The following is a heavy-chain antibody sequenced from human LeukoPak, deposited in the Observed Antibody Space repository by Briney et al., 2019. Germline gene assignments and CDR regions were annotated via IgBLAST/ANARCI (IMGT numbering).Heavy chain of an antibody. CDR2: ISSSSTYT. Sequence: PGGSLRLSCAASGFTFSDYYMSWIRQAPGKGLECVSYISSSSTYTNYADSVKGRFTISRDNAKSSLYLQMNSLRAEDTAVYYCARGLYGYYSFDYWGQGTLVTVSS. D-gene: IGHD4-17*01. J-gene: IGHJ4*02. V-gene: IGHV3-11*05. CDR1: GFTFSDYY. CDR3: ARGLYGYYSFDY.